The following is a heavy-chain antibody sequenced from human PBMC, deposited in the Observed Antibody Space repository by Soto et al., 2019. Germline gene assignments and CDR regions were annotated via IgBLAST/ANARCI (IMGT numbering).Heavy chain of an antibody. CDR1: GFTFSSYG. D-gene: IGHD6-6*01. V-gene: IGHV3-33*01. Sequence: QVQLVESGGGVVQPGRSLRLSCAASGFTFSSYGMHWVRQAPGKGLEWVAVIWYDGSNKYYADSVKGRFTISRDNSKNTLYLQMNSLRAEDTAVYYCARVHSSIAARPPIVATIYYYYYGMDVWGQGTTVTVSS. CDR3: ARVHSSIAARPPIVATIYYYYYGMDV. CDR2: IWYDGSNK. J-gene: IGHJ6*02.